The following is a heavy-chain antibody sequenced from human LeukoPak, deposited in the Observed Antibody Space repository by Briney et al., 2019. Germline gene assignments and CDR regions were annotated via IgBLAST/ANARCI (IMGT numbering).Heavy chain of an antibody. CDR2: IYYSGST. V-gene: IGHV4-61*01. CDR1: GGSVSSGSYY. Sequence: SETLSLTCTVSGGSVSSGSYYWSRIRQPPGKGLEWIGYIYYSGSTNYNPSLKSRVTISVDTSKNQFSLKLSSVTAADTAVYYCARGPPRGYSDAFDIWGQGTMVTVSS. J-gene: IGHJ3*02. D-gene: IGHD1-1*01. CDR3: ARGPPRGYSDAFDI.